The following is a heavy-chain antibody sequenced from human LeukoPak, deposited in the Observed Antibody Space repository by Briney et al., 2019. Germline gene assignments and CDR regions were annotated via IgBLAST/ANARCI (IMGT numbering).Heavy chain of an antibody. CDR1: GFSVSASY. CDR2: ISNEGAT. J-gene: IGHJ5*02. Sequence: GGSLRLSCAASGFSVSASYMSWVRQAPGKGLESVSVISNEGATYYADSVKGRFSISRDNSKNTLYLQMNSLRAEDTAVYYCARDSGPLGRYNWFDPWGQGTLVTVSS. V-gene: IGHV3-53*05. CDR3: ARDSGPLGRYNWFDP. D-gene: IGHD7-27*01.